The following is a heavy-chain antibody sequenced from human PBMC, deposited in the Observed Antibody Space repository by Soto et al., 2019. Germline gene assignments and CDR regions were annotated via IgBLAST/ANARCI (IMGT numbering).Heavy chain of an antibody. Sequence: QVQLQQWGAGLLKPSETLSLTCAVYGGSFSGYYWSWIRQPPGKGLEWIGEINHSGSTNYNPSLKSRVTIAVDTSKNQCSLKLSSVTAAATAVYYCATRGDDYVWGSYRYGDYWGQGTLVTVSS. CDR2: INHSGST. D-gene: IGHD3-16*02. J-gene: IGHJ4*02. V-gene: IGHV4-34*01. CDR3: ATRGDDYVWGSYRYGDY. CDR1: GGSFSGYY.